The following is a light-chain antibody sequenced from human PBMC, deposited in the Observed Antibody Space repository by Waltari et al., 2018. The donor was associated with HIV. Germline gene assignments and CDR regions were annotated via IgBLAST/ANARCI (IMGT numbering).Light chain of an antibody. CDR1: RDIRND. CDR2: AAS. CDR3: QNYDSAPVA. Sequence: DIQMSQLPSSLSASVGDRVTITCRASRDIRNDLAWYQQKAGEAPKLLIYAASTLRSGVPSRFRGSGCGTDFTLTIDGLQPEDVASYYCQNYDSAPVAFGQGTRLEI. J-gene: IGKJ5*01. V-gene: IGKV1-27*01.